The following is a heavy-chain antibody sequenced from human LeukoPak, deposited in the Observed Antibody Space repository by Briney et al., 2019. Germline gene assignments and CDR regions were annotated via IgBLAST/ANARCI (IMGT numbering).Heavy chain of an antibody. Sequence: TSETLSLTCTVSRGSISPNYWTWIRQPPGKGLEWIGYIYYIGSTNYNPSLKSRVTISLDTSRNQFSLRLSSVTAADTAVYYCARALVDGYKELGYWGQGTLVTVSS. CDR2: IYYIGST. CDR1: RGSISPNY. D-gene: IGHD5-24*01. CDR3: ARALVDGYKELGY. V-gene: IGHV4-59*01. J-gene: IGHJ4*02.